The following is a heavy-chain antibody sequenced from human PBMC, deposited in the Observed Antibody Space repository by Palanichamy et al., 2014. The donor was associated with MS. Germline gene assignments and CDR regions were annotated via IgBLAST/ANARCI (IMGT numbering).Heavy chain of an antibody. J-gene: IGHJ3*02. Sequence: EVQLVEVWGRAWYSLGGPVRLSCAASGFTFSSYSMNWVRQAPGKGLEWVSYISSSSTIYYADSVKGRFTISRDNAKNSLYLQMNSLRDEDTAVYYCARGEWRYDSRNDAFDIWGQGTMVTVSS. D-gene: IGHD3-22*01. CDR3: ARGEWRYDSRNDAFDI. V-gene: IGHV3-48*02. CDR2: ISSSSTI. CDR1: GFTFSSYS.